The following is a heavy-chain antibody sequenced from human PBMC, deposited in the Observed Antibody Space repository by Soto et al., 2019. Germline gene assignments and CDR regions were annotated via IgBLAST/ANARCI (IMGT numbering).Heavy chain of an antibody. D-gene: IGHD3-10*01. Sequence: QVQLVESGGGVVQPGRSLRLSCAASGFTFSSYGMHWVRQAPGKGLEWVAVISYDGSNKYYADSVKGRFTISRDNSKNTLYLQMNSLRAEDTAVYYCAKGVYYGSGSYYYYYGMDVWGQGTTVTVSS. CDR3: AKGVYYGSGSYYYYYGMDV. CDR2: ISYDGSNK. CDR1: GFTFSSYG. V-gene: IGHV3-30*18. J-gene: IGHJ6*02.